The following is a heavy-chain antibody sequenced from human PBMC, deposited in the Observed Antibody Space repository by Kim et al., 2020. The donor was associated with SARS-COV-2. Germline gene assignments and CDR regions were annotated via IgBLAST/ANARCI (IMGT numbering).Heavy chain of an antibody. Sequence: DSVKGRFTISRDNANNSLYLQMNSLRAEDMALYYCAKDIVASIRGYYFDYWGQGTLVTVSS. V-gene: IGHV3-9*03. D-gene: IGHD5-12*01. CDR3: AKDIVASIRGYYFDY. J-gene: IGHJ4*02.